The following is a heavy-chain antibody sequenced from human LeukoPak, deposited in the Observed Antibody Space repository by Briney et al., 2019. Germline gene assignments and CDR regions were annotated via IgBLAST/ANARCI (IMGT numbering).Heavy chain of an antibody. CDR2: IIPILGIA. CDR3: AGNIMITFGGVLATSHFDY. Sequence: SVKVSCKASGGTFSSYAISWVRQAPGQGLEWMGRIIPILGIANYAQKFQGRVTITADKSTSTAYMELSSLRSEDTAVYYCAGNIMITFGGVLATSHFDYWGQGTLVTVSS. V-gene: IGHV1-69*04. J-gene: IGHJ4*02. CDR1: GGTFSSYA. D-gene: IGHD3-16*02.